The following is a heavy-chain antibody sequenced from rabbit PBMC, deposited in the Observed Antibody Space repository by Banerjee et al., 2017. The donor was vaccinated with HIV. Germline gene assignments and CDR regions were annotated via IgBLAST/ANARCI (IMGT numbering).Heavy chain of an antibody. CDR2: INTSSGNT. V-gene: IGHV1S45*01. CDR1: GFSFSDKYV. CDR3: ARTNYGGYGYYL. J-gene: IGHJ6*01. Sequence: QEQLEESGGDLVKPGRSLTLTCTASGFSFSDKYVMCWVRQAPGKGLEWIGCINTSSGNTVYASWAKGRFTISKTSSTTVTLQMTSLTAADTATYFCARTNYGGYGYYLWGPGTLVTVS. D-gene: IGHD6-1*01.